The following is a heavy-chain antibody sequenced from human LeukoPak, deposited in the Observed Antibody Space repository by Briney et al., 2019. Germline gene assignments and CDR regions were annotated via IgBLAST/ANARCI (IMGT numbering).Heavy chain of an antibody. CDR1: GFSFSSLG. Sequence: RRSLRLSCALSGFSFSSLGIHWVRQAPGEGLEWVAAIWYDGSNKYYADSGKGQFTTSSEKSKNTLYLQMNSLRAEETAVYYCARGAPMVRGVIMATEYYYYGIDGWGQGTTVAVSS. J-gene: IGHJ6*02. CDR3: ARGAPMVRGVIMATEYYYYGIDG. V-gene: IGHV3-33*01. CDR2: IWYDGSNK. D-gene: IGHD3-10*01.